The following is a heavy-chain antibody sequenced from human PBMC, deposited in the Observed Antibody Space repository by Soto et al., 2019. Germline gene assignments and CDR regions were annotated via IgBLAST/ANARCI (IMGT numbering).Heavy chain of an antibody. D-gene: IGHD2-21*02. Sequence: KPSETLSLTCSVSGGSISSYFKNWIRQAPGKGLEWIGCIYDSGDDNYNPSLKSRVTLALDTSKNQFSLKLTSVTAADTAAYYCVSSRTAVCEDALDIWALGTMVTVSS. CDR1: GGSISSYF. J-gene: IGHJ3*02. V-gene: IGHV4-59*03. CDR2: IYDSGDD. CDR3: VSSRTAVCEDALDI.